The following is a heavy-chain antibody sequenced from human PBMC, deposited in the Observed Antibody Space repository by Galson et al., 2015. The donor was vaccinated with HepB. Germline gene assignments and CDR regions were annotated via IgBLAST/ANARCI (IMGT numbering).Heavy chain of an antibody. CDR3: TRLGDFSGYSSR. D-gene: IGHD5-12*01. Sequence: SLRLSCAASGFNFGGSAIHWVRQASGKGPEWVGRIRTKANNYATSYVPSLEGRLTLSRDDSKNMAYLHMKSLKADDTADYYCTRLGDFSGYSSRWGQGTQVTVSS. CDR2: IRTKANNYAT. J-gene: IGHJ4*02. V-gene: IGHV3-73*01. CDR1: GFNFGGSA.